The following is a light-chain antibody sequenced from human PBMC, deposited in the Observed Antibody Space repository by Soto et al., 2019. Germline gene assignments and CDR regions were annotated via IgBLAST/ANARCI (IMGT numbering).Light chain of an antibody. CDR2: DAS. V-gene: IGKV3-11*01. CDR3: QQRSNWPWT. CDR1: QSVSTRS. Sequence: EIVLTQSPGTLSLSPGERATLSCRASQSVSTRSLAWYQQKPGQAPRLLIYDASNRATGIPARFSGSGSGTDFTLTISGLEPEDFAVYYCQQRSNWPWTFGQGTKVDI. J-gene: IGKJ1*01.